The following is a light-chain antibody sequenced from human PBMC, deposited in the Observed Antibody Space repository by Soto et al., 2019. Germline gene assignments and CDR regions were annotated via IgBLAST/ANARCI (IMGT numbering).Light chain of an antibody. V-gene: IGKV1-6*01. Sequence: AIQMTQSPSSLSASVGDSVTITCRASQGIRNALGWYQQKPGKAPKLLIYASYILKSGVPSRFSGSGSGTDFTPTISSLQPEDFATYYCLQDYNYPLTFGGGTKVEI. J-gene: IGKJ4*01. CDR2: ASY. CDR3: LQDYNYPLT. CDR1: QGIRNA.